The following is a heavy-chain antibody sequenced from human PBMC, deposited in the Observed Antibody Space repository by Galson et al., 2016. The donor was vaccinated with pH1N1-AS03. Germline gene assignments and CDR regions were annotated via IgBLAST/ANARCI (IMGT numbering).Heavy chain of an antibody. CDR3: ARDRGFRPDTFDI. CDR1: GYTFSTYG. CDR2: ISGYVDDT. V-gene: IGHV1-18*04. J-gene: IGHJ3*02. Sequence: SVKVSCKASGYTFSTYGVSWVRQAPGQGLEWMGWISGYVDDTNYAQNVAGRVTMTTDKSTSTVYMELRSLRSDDTAVYYCARDRGFRPDTFDIWGQGTWVTVSS. D-gene: IGHD2-15*01.